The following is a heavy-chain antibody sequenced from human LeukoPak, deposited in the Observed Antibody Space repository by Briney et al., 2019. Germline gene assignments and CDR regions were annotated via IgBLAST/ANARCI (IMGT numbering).Heavy chain of an antibody. CDR2: ISSSGSTI. J-gene: IGHJ4*02. CDR1: GFTFSDYY. Sequence: GGSLRLSCAASGFTFSDYYMRWIRQPPGKGLEWVSYISSSGSTIYYADSVKGRFTISRDNAKNSLYLQMNSLRAEDTAVYYCARDRYGDFKADYWGQGTLVTVSS. CDR3: ARDRYGDFKADY. D-gene: IGHD4-17*01. V-gene: IGHV3-11*01.